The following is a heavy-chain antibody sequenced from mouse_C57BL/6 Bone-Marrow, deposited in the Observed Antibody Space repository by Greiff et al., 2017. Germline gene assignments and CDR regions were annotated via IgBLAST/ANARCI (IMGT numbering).Heavy chain of an antibody. J-gene: IGHJ3*01. CDR2: IYPRDGST. CDR3: ADGSSFWFAY. D-gene: IGHD1-1*01. Sequence: VQLQESGPELVKPGASVKLSCKASGYTFTSYDINWVKQRPGQGLEWIGWIYPRDGSTKYSEKFKGKATLTVDTSSSAAYMELHSLTSEDSAVYFCADGSSFWFAYWGQGTLVTVSA. CDR1: GYTFTSYD. V-gene: IGHV1-85*01.